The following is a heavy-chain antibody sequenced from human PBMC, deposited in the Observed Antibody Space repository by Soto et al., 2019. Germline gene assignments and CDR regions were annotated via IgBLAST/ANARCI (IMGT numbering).Heavy chain of an antibody. J-gene: IGHJ3*02. CDR1: GFSLSTSGVG. D-gene: IGHD3-22*01. CDR3: AHIGPMIVVRSDAFAI. CDR2: IYWDDDK. V-gene: IGHV2-5*02. Sequence: QITLKESGPTLVKPTQTLTLTCTFSGFSLSTSGVGVGWIRQPPGKALEWLALIYWDDDKRYSPSLKSRLTITXXTXKXXVVLTMTNMAPVDTATYYCAHIGPMIVVRSDAFAIWGQGTMVTVSS.